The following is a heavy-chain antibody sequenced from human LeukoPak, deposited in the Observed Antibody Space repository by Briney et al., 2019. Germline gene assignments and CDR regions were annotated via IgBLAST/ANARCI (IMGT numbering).Heavy chain of an antibody. CDR2: IWYDGNNQ. CDR1: GFTFSSYG. CDR3: AKGTAPPTGSYYYCYSMDV. V-gene: IGHV3-33*06. D-gene: IGHD3-10*01. J-gene: IGHJ6*03. Sequence: PGGSLRLSCATSGFTFSSYGMHWVRQAPGKGLEWVAVIWYDGNNQYYSDSVKGRFTISRDNSNNTLFLQMTSLSAEDTAVYYCAKGTAPPTGSYYYCYSMDVWGKGTTVTASS.